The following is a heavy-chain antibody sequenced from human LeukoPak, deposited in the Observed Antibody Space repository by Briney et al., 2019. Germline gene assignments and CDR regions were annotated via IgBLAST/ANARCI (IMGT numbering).Heavy chain of an antibody. CDR1: GYTFTGHY. CDR3: ARQQPGGGGSFMDV. Sequence: GASVRVPCKPSGYTFTGHYMHWVRQAPGQGLEWMGWVNPKTGGTTYARKFQGRVTMTRDTAISTVYMELSRLRSDDTAIYYCARQQPGGGGSFMDVWGKGSSVIVSS. CDR2: VNPKTGGT. V-gene: IGHV1-2*02. D-gene: IGHD1/OR15-1a*01. J-gene: IGHJ6*03.